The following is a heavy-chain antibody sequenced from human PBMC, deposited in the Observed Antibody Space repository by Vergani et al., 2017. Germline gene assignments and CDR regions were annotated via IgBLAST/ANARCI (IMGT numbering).Heavy chain of an antibody. Sequence: EVQLVESGGGLVQPGGSLRLSCAASGFTFSSYAMSWVRQAPGKGLEWVSAISGSGGSTYYADSVKGRFTISRDNSKNTLYLQMNSLRAEDTAVYYCAKYYYDSSGYYRYFQHWGQGTLVTVSS. V-gene: IGHV3-23*04. D-gene: IGHD3-22*01. CDR3: AKYYYDSSGYYRYFQH. J-gene: IGHJ1*01. CDR1: GFTFSSYA. CDR2: ISGSGGST.